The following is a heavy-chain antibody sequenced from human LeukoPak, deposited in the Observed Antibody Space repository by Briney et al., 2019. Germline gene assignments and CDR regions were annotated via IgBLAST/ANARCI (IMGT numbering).Heavy chain of an antibody. Sequence: PSETLSLTCAVYGGSFSGYYWSWIRQPPGKGLEWIGEINHSGSTNYNPSLKSRATISVDTSKNQFSLKLSSVTAADTAVYYCARVGGYSGYLNTYNWFDPWGQGTLVTVSS. J-gene: IGHJ5*02. CDR1: GGSFSGYY. D-gene: IGHD5-12*01. CDR2: INHSGST. CDR3: ARVGGYSGYLNTYNWFDP. V-gene: IGHV4-34*01.